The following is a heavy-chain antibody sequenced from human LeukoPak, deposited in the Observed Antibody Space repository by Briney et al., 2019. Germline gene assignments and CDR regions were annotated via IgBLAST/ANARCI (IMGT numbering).Heavy chain of an antibody. Sequence: ASVKVSCKASGYTFTSYGISWVRQAPGQGLEWMGWISAYNGNTNYAQKLQGRVTMTTDTSTSTAYMELRSLRSDDTAVYYCARFGSYCDSTPYYFDYWGQGTLVTVSS. D-gene: IGHD3-22*01. CDR3: ARFGSYCDSTPYYFDY. CDR2: ISAYNGNT. J-gene: IGHJ4*02. CDR1: GYTFTSYG. V-gene: IGHV1-18*01.